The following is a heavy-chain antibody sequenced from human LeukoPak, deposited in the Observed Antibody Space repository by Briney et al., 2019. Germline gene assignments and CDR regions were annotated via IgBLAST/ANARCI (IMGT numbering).Heavy chain of an antibody. CDR3: ARGAAARPFDY. V-gene: IGHV1-69*13. Sequence: SVKVSCKASGGTFSSYAISWVRQAPGQGLEWMGGIIPIFGTANYAQKFQGRVTITADESTSTAYMELSSLRSDDTAVYYCARGAAARPFDYWGQGTLVTVSS. J-gene: IGHJ4*02. CDR1: GGTFSSYA. D-gene: IGHD6-13*01. CDR2: IIPIFGTA.